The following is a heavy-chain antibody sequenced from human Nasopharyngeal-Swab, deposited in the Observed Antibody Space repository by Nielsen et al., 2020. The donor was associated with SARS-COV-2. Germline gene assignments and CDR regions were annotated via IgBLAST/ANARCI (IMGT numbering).Heavy chain of an antibody. CDR3: AGHPADFDY. Sequence: SETLSLTCAVYGASITDYHWSWIRQAPGKGLGWVGEMKPSGRTNYNPSLKSRVTISVATSNNHFFLRLSSVTAADTAVYYCAGHPADFDYWGQGALVTVSS. J-gene: IGHJ4*02. CDR1: GASITDYH. CDR2: MKPSGRT. D-gene: IGHD6-25*01. V-gene: IGHV4-34*01.